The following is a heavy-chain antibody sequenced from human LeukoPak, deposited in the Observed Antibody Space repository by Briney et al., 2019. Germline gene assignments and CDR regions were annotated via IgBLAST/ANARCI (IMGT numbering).Heavy chain of an antibody. CDR3: ARDMGYYDSIWYYFDY. D-gene: IGHD3-22*01. J-gene: IGHJ4*02. CDR2: IIPILGIA. CDR1: GGTFSNYA. Sequence: GASVKVSCKASGGTFSNYAISWVRQAPGQGLEWMGRIIPILGIANYAQKFQGRVTITADKSTSTAYMELSSLRSEDTAVYYCARDMGYYDSIWYYFDYWGQGTLVTVSS. V-gene: IGHV1-69*04.